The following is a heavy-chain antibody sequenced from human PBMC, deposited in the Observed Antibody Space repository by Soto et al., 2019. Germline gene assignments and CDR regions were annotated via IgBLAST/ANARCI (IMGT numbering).Heavy chain of an antibody. V-gene: IGHV1-69*12. Sequence: QVQLVQSGAEVKKPGSSVKVSCKASGGTFSTYTLYWVRQAPGQGLEWMGGISPGIDIRDYAQKFQGRVTITAXESTSTVYMQMSTXXSXXTALYYCAGGMCFGGSCYLDVWGQGTLVTVSS. D-gene: IGHD2-15*01. J-gene: IGHJ4*02. CDR3: AGGMCFGGSCYLDV. CDR1: GGTFSTYT. CDR2: ISPGIDIR.